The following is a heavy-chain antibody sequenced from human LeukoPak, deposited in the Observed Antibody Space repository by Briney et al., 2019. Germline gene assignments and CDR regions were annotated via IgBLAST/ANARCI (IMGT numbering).Heavy chain of an antibody. Sequence: PGGSLRLSCAASGFTFSRAWMSWVRQAPGKGLEWVGRIRRKSDGETTDYAVPVKDRFTISREDSKNTLYLQMKILKTEDTAVYYCVTDLGTDFGSWSAFDYWGQGTLVTVSS. CDR2: IRRKSDGETT. CDR3: VTDLGTDFGSWSAFDY. J-gene: IGHJ4*02. V-gene: IGHV3-15*01. D-gene: IGHD3-10*01. CDR1: GFTFSRAW.